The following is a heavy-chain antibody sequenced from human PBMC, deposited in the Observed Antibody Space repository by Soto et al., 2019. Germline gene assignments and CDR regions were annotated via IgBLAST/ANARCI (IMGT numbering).Heavy chain of an antibody. CDR1: GFPFSSFA. Sequence: EVQLLESGGGLVQPGGSLRLSCAASGFPFSSFALRWVRQAPGKGLEWVSAISGSGDGTDYVGSVTGRFTISRDNSKNTLYLQMNSLRVEDTAVYYCAGPGYSSQDYWGQGTLVTVSS. D-gene: IGHD5-18*01. J-gene: IGHJ4*02. CDR2: ISGSGDGT. CDR3: AGPGYSSQDY. V-gene: IGHV3-23*01.